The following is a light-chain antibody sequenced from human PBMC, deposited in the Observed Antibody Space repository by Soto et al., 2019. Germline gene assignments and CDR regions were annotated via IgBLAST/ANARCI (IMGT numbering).Light chain of an antibody. V-gene: IGLV2-11*01. CDR1: SSDVGGYNY. CDR2: DVS. Sequence: QSALTQPRSVSGSPGQSVTISCTGTSSDVGGYNYVSWYQQHPGTVPKLMIYDVSNRPSGVPDRFSGSKSGNTASLTISGLQAEDEADYYCCSYAGGHTSLLFGGVTKVTVL. CDR3: CSYAGGHTSLL. J-gene: IGLJ2*01.